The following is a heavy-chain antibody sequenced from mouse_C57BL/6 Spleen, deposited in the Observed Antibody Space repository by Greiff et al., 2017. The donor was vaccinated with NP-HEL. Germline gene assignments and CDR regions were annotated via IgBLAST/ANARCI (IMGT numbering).Heavy chain of an antibody. D-gene: IGHD1-1*01. Sequence: EVKLVESGGGLVKPGGSLKLSCAASGFTFSDYGMHWVRQAPEKGLEWVAYISSGSSTIYYADTVKGRFTISRDNAKNTLFLQMTSLRSEDTAMYYCARQGYGSRGAMDYWGQGTSVTVSS. V-gene: IGHV5-17*01. J-gene: IGHJ4*01. CDR1: GFTFSDYG. CDR2: ISSGSSTI. CDR3: ARQGYGSRGAMDY.